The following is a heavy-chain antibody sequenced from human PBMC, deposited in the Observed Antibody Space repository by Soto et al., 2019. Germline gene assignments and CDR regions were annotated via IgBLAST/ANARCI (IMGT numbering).Heavy chain of an antibody. D-gene: IGHD6-6*01. V-gene: IGHV3-30*18. Sequence: QVQLVESGGGVVQPGRSLRLSCAASGFTFSSYGMHWVRQAPGKGLEWVAVISYDGSNKYYADSVKGRFTISRDNSKNTLYLQMNSLRAEDTAVYYCAKDKYSSSSGRAGSFDYWGQGTLVTVSS. CDR2: ISYDGSNK. CDR1: GFTFSSYG. J-gene: IGHJ4*02. CDR3: AKDKYSSSSGRAGSFDY.